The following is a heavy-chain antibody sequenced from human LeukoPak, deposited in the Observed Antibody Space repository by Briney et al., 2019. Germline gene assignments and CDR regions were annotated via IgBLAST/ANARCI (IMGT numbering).Heavy chain of an antibody. J-gene: IGHJ4*02. CDR3: ARGTVTMVDY. V-gene: IGHV3-66*01. CDR2: IYSGCST. Sequence: GGSLRLSCAASGFTVSSNYMSWVRQAPGRGLECVSVIYSGCSTYYADSVKGRFTISRDNSKNTLFLQMNSLRAGDTAVYYCARGTVTMVDYWGQGTLVTVSS. D-gene: IGHD3-10*01. CDR1: GFTVSSNY.